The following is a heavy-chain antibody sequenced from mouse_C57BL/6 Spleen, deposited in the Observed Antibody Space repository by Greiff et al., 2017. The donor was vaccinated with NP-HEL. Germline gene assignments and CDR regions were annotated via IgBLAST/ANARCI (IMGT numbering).Heavy chain of an antibody. V-gene: IGHV2-4*01. CDR2: IWSGGST. Sequence: VQLQQSGPGLVQPSQSLSITCTVSGFSLTSYGVHWVRQPPGKGLEWLGVIWSGGSTDYNAAFISRLSISKDNSKSQVFFKMNSLQADDTAIYDCAKGDYYGYYAMDYWGQGTSVTVSS. D-gene: IGHD1-1*01. J-gene: IGHJ4*01. CDR1: GFSLTSYG. CDR3: AKGDYYGYYAMDY.